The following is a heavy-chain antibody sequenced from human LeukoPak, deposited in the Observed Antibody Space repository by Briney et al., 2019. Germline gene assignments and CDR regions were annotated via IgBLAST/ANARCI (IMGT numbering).Heavy chain of an antibody. Sequence: PGGCLRLSCAPSVFTFFTYVVHWVPAAPAKGGWRVAVIWTDGGMRSYADSVKGRFTISRDNSKNALYLQMNSQRAEDTAVYYCAKDGGGSYGFDYWGQGTLVTVSS. V-gene: IGHV3-33*06. CDR3: AKDGGGSYGFDY. CDR1: VFTFFTYV. CDR2: IWTDGGMR. J-gene: IGHJ4*02. D-gene: IGHD1-26*01.